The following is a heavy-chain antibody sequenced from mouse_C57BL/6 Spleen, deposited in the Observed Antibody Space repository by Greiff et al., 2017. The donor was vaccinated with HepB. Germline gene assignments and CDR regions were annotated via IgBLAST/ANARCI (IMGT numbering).Heavy chain of an antibody. Sequence: VKLMESGPGLVAPSQSLSITCTVSGFSLTSYAISWVRQPPGKGLEWLGVIGTGGGTNYNSALKSRLSINKDNTKSQVFLKMNSLQTDDTASYYCAIISPHAFAYWGQGTLVTVSA. CDR1: GFSLTSYA. CDR3: AIISPHAFAY. CDR2: IGTGGGT. V-gene: IGHV2-9-1*01. J-gene: IGHJ3*01.